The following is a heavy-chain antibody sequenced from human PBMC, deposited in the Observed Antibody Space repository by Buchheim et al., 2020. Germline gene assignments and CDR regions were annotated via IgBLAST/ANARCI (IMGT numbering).Heavy chain of an antibody. V-gene: IGHV3-30*04. J-gene: IGHJ4*02. Sequence: QVQLVESGGGVVQPGRSLRLSCAASGFTFSSYAMHWVRQAPGKGLEWVAVISYDGSNKYYADSVKGRFTISRENSKNKLYLQMNSLRAEDTAVYYCARVRGPYYYGSGINYWGQGTL. CDR3: ARVRGPYYYGSGINY. CDR2: ISYDGSNK. CDR1: GFTFSSYA. D-gene: IGHD3-10*01.